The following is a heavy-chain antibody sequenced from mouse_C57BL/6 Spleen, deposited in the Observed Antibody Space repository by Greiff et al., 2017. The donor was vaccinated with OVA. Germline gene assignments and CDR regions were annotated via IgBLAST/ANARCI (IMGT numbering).Heavy chain of an antibody. CDR2: INPYNGGT. CDR1: GYTFTDYY. CDR3: ARPYYYGSSPYAMDY. D-gene: IGHD1-1*01. J-gene: IGHJ4*01. Sequence: VQLQQSGPVLVKPGASVKMSCKASGYTFTDYYMNWVKQSHGKSLEWIGVINPYNGGTSYNQKFKGKATLTVDKSSSTAYMELNSLTSEDSAVYYCARPYYYGSSPYAMDYWGQGTSVTVSS. V-gene: IGHV1-19*01.